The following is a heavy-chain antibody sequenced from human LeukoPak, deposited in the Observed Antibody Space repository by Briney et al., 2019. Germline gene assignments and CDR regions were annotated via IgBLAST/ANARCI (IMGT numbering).Heavy chain of an antibody. J-gene: IGHJ5*01. Sequence: ASVKVSCKTSGYIFTSYGISWVRQAPGQGLEWMGWISSQYGNTNYAQKLQGRVTLTTDSSTSTAYMELRSLRSDDTAVYYCARGELGGDDYVWGTPVTDSWGQGTLVTVSS. V-gene: IGHV1-18*01. D-gene: IGHD3-16*01. CDR2: ISSQYGNT. CDR3: ARGELGGDDYVWGTPVTDS. CDR1: GYIFTSYG.